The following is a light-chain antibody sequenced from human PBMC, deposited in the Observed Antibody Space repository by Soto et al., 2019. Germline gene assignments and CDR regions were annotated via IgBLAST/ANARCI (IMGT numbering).Light chain of an antibody. CDR3: QQYGISPT. CDR2: DVS. J-gene: IGKJ1*01. CDR1: QSVSSNY. V-gene: IGKV3-20*01. Sequence: DIVLTQSPGTLSLSPGERATLSCRSSQSVSSNYLAWYQQKPDQAPRLVIYDVSGRATCIPDRFSGSGSGTDFNLTISRLEPEDSAVYYCQQYGISPTFGQGTKVEIK.